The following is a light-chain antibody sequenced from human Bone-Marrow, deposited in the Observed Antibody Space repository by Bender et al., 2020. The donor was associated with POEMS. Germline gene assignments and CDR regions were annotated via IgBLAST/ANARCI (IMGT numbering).Light chain of an antibody. J-gene: IGLJ3*02. CDR3: QSYDNSLGGWV. CDR2: EVD. CDR1: SSD. Sequence: QSVLTQPPSVSGSPGQSITISCFGTSSDVSWYQQRPNKAPKLLIWEVDRRPSGVPDRFSGSKSGTSASLAITGLQAEDEGDYYCQSYDNSLGGWVFGGGTKLTVL. V-gene: IGLV1-40*01.